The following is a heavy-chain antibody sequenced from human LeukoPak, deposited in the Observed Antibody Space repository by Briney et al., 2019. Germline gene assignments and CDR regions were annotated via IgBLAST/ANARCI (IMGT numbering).Heavy chain of an antibody. CDR3: ASEHDFWSGPVLG. J-gene: IGHJ4*02. V-gene: IGHV3-23*01. Sequence: GGSLRLSCAASGFTFRSYSMNWVRQAPGKGLEWVSAISGSGGSTYYADSVKGRFTISRDNSKNTLYLQMNSLRAEDTAVYYCASEHDFWSGPVLGWGQGTLVTVSS. CDR2: ISGSGGST. D-gene: IGHD3-3*01. CDR1: GFTFRSYS.